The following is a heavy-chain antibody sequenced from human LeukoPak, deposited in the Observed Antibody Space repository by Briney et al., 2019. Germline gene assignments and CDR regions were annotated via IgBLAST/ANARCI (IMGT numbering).Heavy chain of an antibody. CDR2: INPNSGGT. Sequence: ASVKVSCKASGYTFTGYYMHWVRQAHGQGLEWMGWINPNSGGTNYAQKFQGRVTMTRDTSISTAYMELSRLRSDDTAVYYCASPLRYFDSDDAFDIWGQGTMVTVSS. D-gene: IGHD3-9*01. CDR3: ASPLRYFDSDDAFDI. CDR1: GYTFTGYY. V-gene: IGHV1-2*02. J-gene: IGHJ3*02.